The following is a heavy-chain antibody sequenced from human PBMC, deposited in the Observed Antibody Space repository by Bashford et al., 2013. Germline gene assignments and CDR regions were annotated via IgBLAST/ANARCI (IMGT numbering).Heavy chain of an antibody. CDR1: GGSIHSYY. CDR3: ARRITIFARFDP. D-gene: IGHD3-3*01. CDR2: IYYSGST. V-gene: IGHV4-30-4*01. J-gene: IGHJ5*02. Sequence: SETLSLTCTVSGGSIHSYYWSWIRQPPGKGLEWIGYIYYSGSTYYNPSLKSRVTISVDTSKNQFSLKLSSVTAADTAVYYCARRITIFARFDPWGQGTLVTVSS.